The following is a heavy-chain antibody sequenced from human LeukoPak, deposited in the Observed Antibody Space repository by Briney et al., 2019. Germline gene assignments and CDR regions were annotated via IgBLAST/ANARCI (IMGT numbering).Heavy chain of an antibody. D-gene: IGHD6-6*01. J-gene: IGHJ6*03. CDR2: IIPIFGTA. V-gene: IGHV1-69*06. CDR1: GGTFSSYA. Sequence: GASVKVSCKASGGTFSSYAISWVRQAPGQGLEWMGGIIPIFGTANYAQKFQGRVTITADKSTSTAYMELSSLRSEDTAVYYCASSSSSFHYYYMDVWGKGTTVTVSS. CDR3: ASSSSSFHYYYMDV.